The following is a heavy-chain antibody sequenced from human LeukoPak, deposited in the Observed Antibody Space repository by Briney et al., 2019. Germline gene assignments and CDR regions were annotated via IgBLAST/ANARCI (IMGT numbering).Heavy chain of an antibody. V-gene: IGHV1-8*01. J-gene: IGHJ5*02. CDR3: ARFDASWYWFDP. CDR2: MNPNSGNT. Sequence: ASVKVSCKASGYTFTSYDINWVRQATGQGLEWMGWMNPNSGNTGYAQKFQGRVTMTRNTSIGTAYMELSSLRSEDTAVYYCARFDASWYWFDPWGQGTLVTVSS. D-gene: IGHD6-13*01. CDR1: GYTFTSYD.